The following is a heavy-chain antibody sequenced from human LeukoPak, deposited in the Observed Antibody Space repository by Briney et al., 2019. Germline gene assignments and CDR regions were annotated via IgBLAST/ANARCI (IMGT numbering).Heavy chain of an antibody. J-gene: IGHJ5*02. CDR3: ARDSKYYDFWSGYSYNWFDP. CDR2: IIPILGIA. CDR1: GGTFSSYT. Sequence: SVKVSCKACGGTFSSYTISWVRQAPGQGLEWMGRIIPILGIANYAQKFQGRVTITADKSTSTAYMELSSLRSEDTAVYYCARDSKYYDFWSGYSYNWFDPWGQGTLVTVSS. V-gene: IGHV1-69*04. D-gene: IGHD3-3*01.